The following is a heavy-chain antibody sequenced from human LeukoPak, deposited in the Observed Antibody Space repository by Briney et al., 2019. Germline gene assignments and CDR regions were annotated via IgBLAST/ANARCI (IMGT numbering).Heavy chain of an antibody. V-gene: IGHV3-33*01. CDR3: ARSGYQPSDYMDV. CDR2: IWYDGSNK. Sequence: PGGSLRLSCAASGLTFSSYGMHWVRQAPGKGLEWVAVIWYDGSNKYYADSVKGRFTISRDNSKNTLYLQMNSLRAEDTAVYYCARSGYQPSDYMDVWGKGTTVTVSS. J-gene: IGHJ6*03. D-gene: IGHD3-22*01. CDR1: GLTFSSYG.